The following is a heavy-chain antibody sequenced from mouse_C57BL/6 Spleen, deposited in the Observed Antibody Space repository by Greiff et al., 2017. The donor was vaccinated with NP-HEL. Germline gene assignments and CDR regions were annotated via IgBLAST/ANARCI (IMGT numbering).Heavy chain of an antibody. Sequence: EVMLVESGGGLVQPGGSLSLSCAASGFTFTDYYMSWVRQPPGKALEWLGFIRNKANGYTTEYSASVKGRFTISRDNSQSILYLQMNALRAEDSATYYCARSRGGYYFDYWGQGTTLTVSS. CDR3: ARSRGGYYFDY. D-gene: IGHD1-1*02. CDR1: GFTFTDYY. J-gene: IGHJ2*01. V-gene: IGHV7-3*01. CDR2: IRNKANGYTT.